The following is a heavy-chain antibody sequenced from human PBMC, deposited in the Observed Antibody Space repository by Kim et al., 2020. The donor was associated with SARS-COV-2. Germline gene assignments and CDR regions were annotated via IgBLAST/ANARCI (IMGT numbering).Heavy chain of an antibody. D-gene: IGHD6-19*01. CDR2: INPSGGST. CDR1: GYTFTSYY. J-gene: IGHJ3*02. Sequence: ASVKVSCKASGYTFTSYYMHWVRQAPGQGLEWMGIINPSGGSTSYAQKFQGRVTMTRDTSTSTVYMELSSLRSEDTAVYYCAKGYSSGWYTTTAAFDIWGQGTMVTFSS. V-gene: IGHV1-46*01. CDR3: AKGYSSGWYTTTAAFDI.